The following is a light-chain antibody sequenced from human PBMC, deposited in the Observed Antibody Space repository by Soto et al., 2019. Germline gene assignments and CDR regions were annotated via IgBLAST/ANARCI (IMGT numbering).Light chain of an antibody. CDR2: AAS. Sequence: DIQMTQSPSSLSASVGDRVTITCRASQAIRNSLAWYQQKPGTVPKLLIYAASTVRSGVPSRFSGSGSGTDLTLTISGLQPADVATYYCQKYHSVPFTFGPGTKVDIK. J-gene: IGKJ3*01. CDR1: QAIRNS. V-gene: IGKV1-27*01. CDR3: QKYHSVPFT.